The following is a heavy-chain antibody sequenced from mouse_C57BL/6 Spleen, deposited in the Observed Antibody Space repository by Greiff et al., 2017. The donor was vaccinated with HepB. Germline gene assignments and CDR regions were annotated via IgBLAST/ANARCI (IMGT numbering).Heavy chain of an antibody. CDR1: GFTFSSYA. CDR3: ARNYGSSPYYAMDY. J-gene: IGHJ4*01. Sequence: EVKVEESGGGLVKPGGSLKLSCAASGFTFSSYAMSWVRQTPEKRLEWVATISDGGSYTYYPDNVKGRFTISRDNAKNNLYLQMSHLKSEDTAMYYCARNYGSSPYYAMDYWGQGTSVTVSS. D-gene: IGHD1-1*01. CDR2: ISDGGSYT. V-gene: IGHV5-4*03.